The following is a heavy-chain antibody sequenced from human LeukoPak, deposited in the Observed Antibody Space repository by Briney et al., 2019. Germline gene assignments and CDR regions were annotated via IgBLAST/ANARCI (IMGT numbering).Heavy chain of an antibody. D-gene: IGHD2-2*01. CDR3: ARDLGYCSSTSCIDAFDI. CDR1: GFTVSSNY. J-gene: IGHJ3*02. V-gene: IGHV3-53*01. CDR2: IYSGGST. Sequence: GGSLRLSCAASGFTVSSNYMSWVRQAPGKGLEWVSVIYSGGSTYYADSVKGRLTISRDNSKNTLYLQMNSLRAEDTAVYYCARDLGYCSSTSCIDAFDIWGQGTMVTVSS.